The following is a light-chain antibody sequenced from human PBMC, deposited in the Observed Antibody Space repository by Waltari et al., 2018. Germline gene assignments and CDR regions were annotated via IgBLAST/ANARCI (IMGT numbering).Light chain of an antibody. Sequence: EIVLTQSPGTLSLSPGERATLSCRASQSLSSSYLAWYQQKPGQAPRLLIFDASSRATGSPDRFSGSGSGTDFTLTINRLEPEDFAVYYCQQYDASSPTFGQGTKVDIK. CDR3: QQYDASSPT. J-gene: IGKJ1*01. CDR2: DAS. V-gene: IGKV3-20*01. CDR1: QSLSSSY.